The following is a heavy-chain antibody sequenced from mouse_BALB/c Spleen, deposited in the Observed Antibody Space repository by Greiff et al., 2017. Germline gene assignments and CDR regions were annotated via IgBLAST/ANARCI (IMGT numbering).Heavy chain of an antibody. D-gene: IGHD2-2*01. Sequence: EVKVVESGAELVKPGASVKLSCTASGFNIKDTYMHWVKQRPEQGLEWIGRIDPANGNTKYDPKFQGKATITADTSSNTAYLQLSSLTSEDTAVYYCARSGGYDGAYWGQGTLVTVS. CDR2: IDPANGNT. V-gene: IGHV14-3*02. CDR3: ARSGGYDGAY. CDR1: GFNIKDTY. J-gene: IGHJ3*01.